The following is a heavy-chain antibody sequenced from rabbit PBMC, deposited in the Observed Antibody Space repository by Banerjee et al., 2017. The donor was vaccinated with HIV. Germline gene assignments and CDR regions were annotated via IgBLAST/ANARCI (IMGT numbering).Heavy chain of an antibody. J-gene: IGHJ3*01. V-gene: IGHV1S45*01. Sequence: QEQLVEYGGDLVQPEGSLKLSCKASGFDFISYYMSWVRQAPGKGLEWIGYIDPVFGSTYYASWVNGRFTISKASSTTVTLQMTSLTAADTATYFCARSADAGCAYALWGQGTLVTV. CDR1: GFDFISYYM. CDR2: IDPVFGST. CDR3: ARSADAGCAYAL. D-gene: IGHD6-1*01.